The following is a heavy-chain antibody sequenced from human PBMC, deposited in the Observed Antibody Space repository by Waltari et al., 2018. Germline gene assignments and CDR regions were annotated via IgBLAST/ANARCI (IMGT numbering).Heavy chain of an antibody. CDR1: GYTFTAYY. D-gene: IGHD1-7*01. CDR3: ARTTTIKSLDY. J-gene: IGHJ4*02. V-gene: IGHV1-69-2*01. Sequence: EVQLVQSGAEVKKPGATVKISCQAAGYTFTAYYIHWVQQAPGKGLEWVGRIDPQDGETKYADKFQGRATITADTSIDTVYMELSSLRSEDTAVFYCARTTTIKSLDYWGQGTLVTVSS. CDR2: IDPQDGET.